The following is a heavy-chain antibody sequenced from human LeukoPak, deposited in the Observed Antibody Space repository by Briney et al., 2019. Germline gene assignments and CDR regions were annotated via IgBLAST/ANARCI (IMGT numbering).Heavy chain of an antibody. D-gene: IGHD6-6*01. CDR1: GGPLRGSF. Sequence: PSETLSLTCTVSGGPLRGSFWSWIRQPPGKGLEWIGYIYYSGNTNYNPSLKSRVTISVDTSKNQFSLNLSSMTAADTAVYYCARDNPVPVWGQGTLVTVSS. J-gene: IGHJ4*02. CDR3: ARDNPVPV. V-gene: IGHV4-59*01. CDR2: IYYSGNT.